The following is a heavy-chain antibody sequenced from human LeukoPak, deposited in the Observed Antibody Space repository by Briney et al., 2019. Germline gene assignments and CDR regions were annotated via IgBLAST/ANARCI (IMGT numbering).Heavy chain of an antibody. CDR3: ARDHRYSSSWYDLDY. Sequence: GGSLRLSCATSGFTFDDYGMNWVRHAPGKGLEWVSGISWNGGSTVYADSVKGGLTIYRDNAKNSLYLQMNSLRAEDTAVYYCARDHRYSSSWYDLDYWGQGTLVTVSS. D-gene: IGHD6-13*01. V-gene: IGHV3-20*04. CDR1: GFTFDDYG. J-gene: IGHJ4*02. CDR2: ISWNGGST.